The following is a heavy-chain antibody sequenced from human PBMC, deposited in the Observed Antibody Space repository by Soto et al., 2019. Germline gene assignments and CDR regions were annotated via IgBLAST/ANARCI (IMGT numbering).Heavy chain of an antibody. Sequence: QVQLVQSGAEVKKPGASVKVSCKASGYTFINYYVHWVRQAPGQGLEWVGIIDPNDDYTFYVQKFQGRVTMTTDTSTSTAYMELRSLRSDDTAVYYCAKRAMIVGQYYFDYWGQGTLVTVSS. J-gene: IGHJ4*02. V-gene: IGHV1-46*01. D-gene: IGHD3-22*01. CDR3: AKRAMIVGQYYFDY. CDR2: IDPNDDYT. CDR1: GYTFINYY.